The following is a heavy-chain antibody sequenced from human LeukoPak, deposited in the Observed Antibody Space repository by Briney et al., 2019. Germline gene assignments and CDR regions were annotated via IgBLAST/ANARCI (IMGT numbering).Heavy chain of an antibody. J-gene: IGHJ4*02. V-gene: IGHV1-24*01. D-gene: IGHD5-18*01. CDR3: ATAMTAMVTYYFDY. CDR2: FDPEDGET. Sequence: ASVKVSCKVYGYTLTELSRHWVRQAPGKGLEWMGGFDPEDGETIYAQKFQGRVTMTEDTSTDTAYMELSSLRSEDTAVYYCATAMTAMVTYYFDYWGQGTLVTVSS. CDR1: GYTLTELS.